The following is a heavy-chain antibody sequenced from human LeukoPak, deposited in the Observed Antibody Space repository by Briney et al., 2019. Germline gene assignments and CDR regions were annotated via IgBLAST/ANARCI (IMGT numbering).Heavy chain of an antibody. D-gene: IGHD4-17*01. V-gene: IGHV3-7*01. CDR1: GCSFSPYW. J-gene: IGHJ4*02. Sequence: GGSLRLSCAASGCSFSPYWMSWVRQGPGKGLDWVASINRDGSSTPYVDSVKGRFTISRDNAQNSLYLQMNSLSAEDTAVYYCARLFGGVTTFDYWGQGTLVTVSS. CDR2: INRDGSST. CDR3: ARLFGGVTTFDY.